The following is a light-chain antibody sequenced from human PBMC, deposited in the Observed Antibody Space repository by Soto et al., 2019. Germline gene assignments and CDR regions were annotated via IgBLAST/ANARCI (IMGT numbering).Light chain of an antibody. J-gene: IGLJ2*01. CDR3: AAWDDSLNGVV. V-gene: IGLV1-44*01. Sequence: QAVVTQPPSASGTPGQRVTISCSGSSSNIGSNSVNCYQQLPGTAPKLLMYSSNKRPSGVPDRFSGSKSGTSASLAISGLQSEDEADYYCAAWDDSLNGVVFGGGTKLTVL. CDR1: SSNIGSNS. CDR2: SSN.